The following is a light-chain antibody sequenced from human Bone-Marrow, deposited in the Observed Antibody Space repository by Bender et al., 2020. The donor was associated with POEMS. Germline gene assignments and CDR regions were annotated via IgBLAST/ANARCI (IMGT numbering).Light chain of an antibody. V-gene: IGLV2-14*03. CDR1: VSDVGSSKS. Sequence: QSALIQPASVSGSPGQSITISCTGAVSDVGSSKSVSWYQHHSGKAPKLIIYDVTRRPSGISCRFSGSKSGAAASLIISGLQPGDEADYYCSSYTTSRTLLFGGGTKLPVL. J-gene: IGLJ2*01. CDR3: SSYTTSRTLL. CDR2: DVT.